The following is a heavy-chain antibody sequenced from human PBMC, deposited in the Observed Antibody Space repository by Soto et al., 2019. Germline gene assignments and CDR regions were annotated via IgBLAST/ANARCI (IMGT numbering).Heavy chain of an antibody. J-gene: IGHJ4*02. CDR1: GFTFDDYA. D-gene: IGHD6-6*01. CDR3: AKAPYSSSATVDY. Sequence: GGSLRLSCAASGFTFDDYAMHWVRQAPGKGLEWVSGISWNSGSIGYADSVKGRFTISRDNAKNSLYLQMNSLRAEDTALYYCAKAPYSSSATVDYWGQGTLVTVSS. V-gene: IGHV3-9*01. CDR2: ISWNSGSI.